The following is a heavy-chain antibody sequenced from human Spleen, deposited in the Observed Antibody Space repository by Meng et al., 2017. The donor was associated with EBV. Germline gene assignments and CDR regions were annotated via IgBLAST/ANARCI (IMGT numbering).Heavy chain of an antibody. D-gene: IGHD3-10*01. CDR1: GFSFRTTGVG. V-gene: IGHV2-5*02. Sequence: QITLKESGPTLVKPTXTLTLTCTFAGFSFRTTGVGVGWIRQPPGKALEWLALIYWDDEKHYSPSLESRLTVTSDTSKNQVVLTMTNMDPVDTGTYYCAHKRFTMLQKGAFDIWGQGIVVTVSS. J-gene: IGHJ3*02. CDR3: AHKRFTMLQKGAFDI. CDR2: IYWDDEK.